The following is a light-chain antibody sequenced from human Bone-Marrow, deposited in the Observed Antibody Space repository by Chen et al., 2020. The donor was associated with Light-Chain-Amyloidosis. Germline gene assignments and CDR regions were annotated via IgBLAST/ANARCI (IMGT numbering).Light chain of an antibody. CDR3: SSYTITNTLV. CDR1: SSDVGGDNH. J-gene: IGLJ1*01. Sequence: QAALTQPASVSGSPGQSITRSCPGTSSDVGGDNHVSWYQQHPDKAPKLMIYEVTNRPSWVPDRFSGSKSDNTASLTISGLQTEDEADYFCSSYTITNTLVFGSGTRVTVL. CDR2: EVT. V-gene: IGLV2-14*01.